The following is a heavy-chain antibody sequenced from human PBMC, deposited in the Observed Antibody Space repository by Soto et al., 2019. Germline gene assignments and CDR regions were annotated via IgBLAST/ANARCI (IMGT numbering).Heavy chain of an antibody. CDR3: ACAPNSSSFLDF. CDR1: RGTFSSYA. D-gene: IGHD6-13*01. V-gene: IGHV1-69*01. Sequence: QVQLVQSGAEVKKPGSSVKVSCKASRGTFSSYAFSWVRQAPGQGLEWMGGIIPLFRTANYAQQFQGGVTITADESTSTVYMELSSLRSEDTAVYHCACAPNSSSFLDFWGQGTLVTVSS. CDR2: IIPLFRTA. J-gene: IGHJ4*02.